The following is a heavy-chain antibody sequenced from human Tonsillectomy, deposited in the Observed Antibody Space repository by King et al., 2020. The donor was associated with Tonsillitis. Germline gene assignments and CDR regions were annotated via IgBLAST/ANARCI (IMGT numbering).Heavy chain of an antibody. J-gene: IGHJ3*02. D-gene: IGHD7-27*01. CDR2: ISGSGGST. V-gene: IGHV3-23*04. Sequence: VQLVESGGGLVQPGGSLRLSCAASGFTFSSYAMSWVRQAPGKGLEWVSAISGSGGSTYYADSVKGRFTISRDNSKNTLYLQMNSLRAEDTAVYYCAKDVAGNIITGDFPAFDIWGQGTMVTVSS. CDR3: AKDVAGNIITGDFPAFDI. CDR1: GFTFSSYA.